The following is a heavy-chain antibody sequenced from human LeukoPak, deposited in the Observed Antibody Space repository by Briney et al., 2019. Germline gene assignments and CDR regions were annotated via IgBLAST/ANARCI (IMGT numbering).Heavy chain of an antibody. D-gene: IGHD6-6*01. Sequence: SVKVSCKASGGTLSSYAISWVRQAPGQGLEWMGGIIPIFGTANYAQKFQGRVTITADESTSTAYMELSSLRSEDTAVYYYARSGIAARPLYYFDYWGQGTLVTVSS. V-gene: IGHV1-69*13. CDR1: GGTLSSYA. J-gene: IGHJ4*02. CDR2: IIPIFGTA. CDR3: ARSGIAARPLYYFDY.